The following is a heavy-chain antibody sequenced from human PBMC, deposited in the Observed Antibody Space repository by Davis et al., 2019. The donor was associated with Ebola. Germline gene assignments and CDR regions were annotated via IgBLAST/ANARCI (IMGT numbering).Heavy chain of an antibody. D-gene: IGHD3-3*01. CDR1: GFTFSSYG. CDR3: AKDTRSRIFGVVSDY. J-gene: IGHJ4*02. CDR2: IWYDGSNK. V-gene: IGHV3-33*06. Sequence: GSLRLSCAASGFTFSSYGMHWVRQAPGKGLEWVAVIWYDGSNKYYADSVKGRFTISRDNSKNTLYLQMNSLRAEDTAVYYCAKDTRSRIFGVVSDYWGQGALVTVSS.